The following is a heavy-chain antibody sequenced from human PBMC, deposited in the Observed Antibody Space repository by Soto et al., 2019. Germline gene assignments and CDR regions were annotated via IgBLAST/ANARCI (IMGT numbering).Heavy chain of an antibody. J-gene: IGHJ4*02. Sequence: RRLSCAASGFTFSSYAMSWVRQAPGKGLEWVSAISGSGGSTYYADSVKGRFTISRDNSKNTLYLQMNSLRAEDTAVYYCAKGSGGYNFFDYWGQGTLVTVYS. CDR2: ISGSGGST. CDR3: AKGSGGYNFFDY. V-gene: IGHV3-23*01. CDR1: GFTFSSYA. D-gene: IGHD5-12*01.